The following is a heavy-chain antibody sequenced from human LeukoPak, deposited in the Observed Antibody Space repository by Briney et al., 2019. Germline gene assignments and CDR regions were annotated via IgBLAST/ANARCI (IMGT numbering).Heavy chain of an antibody. Sequence: SVKVSCKASGYTFTSYGISWVRQAPGQGREWMGWISAYNGNTNYAQKLQGRVTMTTDTSTSTAYMELRSLRSDDTAVYYCARDLAASYYDILTGYYTERYDYWGQGTLVTVSS. D-gene: IGHD3-9*01. V-gene: IGHV1-18*01. CDR1: GYTFTSYG. CDR3: ARDLAASYYDILTGYYTERYDY. J-gene: IGHJ4*02. CDR2: ISAYNGNT.